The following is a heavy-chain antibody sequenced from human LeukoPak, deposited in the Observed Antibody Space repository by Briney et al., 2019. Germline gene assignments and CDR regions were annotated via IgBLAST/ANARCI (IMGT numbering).Heavy chain of an antibody. CDR2: ISSSGSTI. D-gene: IGHD6-19*01. CDR1: GFTFSSYE. J-gene: IGHJ3*02. CDR3: ARADSSGWYHDAFDI. Sequence: PGGSLRLSCAASGFTFSSYEMNWVRQAPGKGLEWVSYISSSGSTIYYADSVKGRFTISRDNAKNSLYLQMNSLRAEDTAVYYCARADSSGWYHDAFDIWGQGTMVTVSS. V-gene: IGHV3-48*03.